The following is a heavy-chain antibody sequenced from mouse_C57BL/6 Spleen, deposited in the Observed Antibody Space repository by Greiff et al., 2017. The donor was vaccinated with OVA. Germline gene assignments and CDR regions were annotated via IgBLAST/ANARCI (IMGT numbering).Heavy chain of an antibody. J-gene: IGHJ4*01. V-gene: IGHV1-64*01. D-gene: IGHD2-1*01. CDR3: ARLEGELLWHAMDD. CDR1: GYTFTSYW. CDR2: FHPNSGST. Sequence: QVQLQQPGAELVKPGASVKLSCKASGYTFTSYWMHWVQQRPGQGLEWIGMFHPNSGSTNYNEKFKSKATLTVDKSSSTAYMQLSSLTSEDSAVYYCARLEGELLWHAMDDWGQGTSVTDSA.